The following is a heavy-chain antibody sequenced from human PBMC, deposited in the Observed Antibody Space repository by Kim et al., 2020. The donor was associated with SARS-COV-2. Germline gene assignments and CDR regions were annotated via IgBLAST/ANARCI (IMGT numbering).Heavy chain of an antibody. CDR1: GYRFTNYW. D-gene: IGHD1-1*01. CDR2: IYPDDSYT. Sequence: GESLKISCKASGYRFTNYWIGWVRQMPGKGLEWMGIIYPDDSYTRYSPSFQGQVTISADKPITTAYLQWSSLKASDTAMFYCARCDNSSWTLDFWGQGTLVTVSS. V-gene: IGHV5-51*04. J-gene: IGHJ4*02. CDR3: ARCDNSSWTLDF.